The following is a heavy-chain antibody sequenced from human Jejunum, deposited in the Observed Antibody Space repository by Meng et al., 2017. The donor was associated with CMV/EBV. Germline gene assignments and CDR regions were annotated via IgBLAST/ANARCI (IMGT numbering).Heavy chain of an antibody. CDR2: INPNSGDT. J-gene: IGHJ6*02. CDR3: ARDSFGGGQYYGVDV. Sequence: GYIFISYFMHWVRRAPGQGLEWLGYINPNSGDTAYSQKFQGRVSMTRDTSMTTAYMELRSLRSDDTAVYYCARDSFGGGQYYGVDVWGQGTTVTVSS. CDR1: GYIFISYF. V-gene: IGHV1-2*02. D-gene: IGHD3-10*01.